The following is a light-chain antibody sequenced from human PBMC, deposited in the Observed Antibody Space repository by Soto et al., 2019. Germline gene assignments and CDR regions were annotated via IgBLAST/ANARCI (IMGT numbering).Light chain of an antibody. CDR1: QDIRSW. CDR2: GAS. Sequence: DIQMTQSPSSVSASVGDRVTITCRASQDIRSWLAWYQQKPGKAPKILIYGASSLQSGVPSRFSGSEAGTYFTLTISSLQPEDFATYYCQHANSFPLTFGQGTRLEIK. V-gene: IGKV1-12*01. J-gene: IGKJ5*01. CDR3: QHANSFPLT.